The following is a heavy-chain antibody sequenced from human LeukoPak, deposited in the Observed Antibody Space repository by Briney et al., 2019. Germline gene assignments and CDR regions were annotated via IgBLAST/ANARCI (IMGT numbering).Heavy chain of an antibody. V-gene: IGHV1-2*06. Sequence: GASVKVSCKASGYIFTGYYMHWVRQAPGQGLEWMGRINPNSGGTNYAQKFQGRVTMTGDTSISTAYMELSRLRSDDKAVYYCARLAVLDAFDIWGQGTMVTVSS. J-gene: IGHJ3*02. D-gene: IGHD6-19*01. CDR1: GYIFTGYY. CDR3: ARLAVLDAFDI. CDR2: INPNSGGT.